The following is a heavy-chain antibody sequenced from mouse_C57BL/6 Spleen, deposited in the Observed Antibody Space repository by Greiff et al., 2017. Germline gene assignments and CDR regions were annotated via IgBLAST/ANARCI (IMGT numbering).Heavy chain of an antibody. Sequence: VQLKESGAELVKPGASVKLSCTASGFNIKDYYMHWVKQRTEQGLEWIGRIDPEDGATKYAPKFQGKATITADTSSNTAYLQLSSLTSEDTAVYYCARYDGYYVDYWGQGTTLTVSS. J-gene: IGHJ2*01. CDR2: IDPEDGAT. D-gene: IGHD2-3*01. CDR3: ARYDGYYVDY. V-gene: IGHV14-2*01. CDR1: GFNIKDYY.